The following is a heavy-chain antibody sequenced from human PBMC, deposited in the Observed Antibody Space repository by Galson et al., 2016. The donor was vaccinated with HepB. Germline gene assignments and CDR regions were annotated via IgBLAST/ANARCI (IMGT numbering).Heavy chain of an antibody. J-gene: IGHJ4*02. CDR3: AKGVPYYYDSSGYYLDY. CDR1: GFTFSSYA. D-gene: IGHD3-22*01. Sequence: SLRLSCAASGFTFSSYAMSWVRQAPGKGLEWVSVISGSGGSTYYADSVKGRFTIYRDNSKNTLYLQMNSLRADDTAVYYCAKGVPYYYDSSGYYLDYWGQGTLVTVSS. CDR2: ISGSGGST. V-gene: IGHV3-23*01.